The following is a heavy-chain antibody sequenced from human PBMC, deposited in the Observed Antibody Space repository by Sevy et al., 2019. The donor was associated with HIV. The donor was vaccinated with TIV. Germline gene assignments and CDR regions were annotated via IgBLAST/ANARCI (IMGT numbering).Heavy chain of an antibody. Sequence: GGSLRLSCTASGFIFSNYAMSWVRQAPGKGLEWVSGISGSGGRTYSAGSVKGRFTISRDNSKNTLSLQMNYLRADDTAVYYCAKGDIVVVVAATGAAFDIWGQGTMVTVSS. CDR1: GFIFSNYA. J-gene: IGHJ3*02. CDR3: AKGDIVVVVAATGAAFDI. CDR2: ISGSGGRT. D-gene: IGHD2-15*01. V-gene: IGHV3-23*01.